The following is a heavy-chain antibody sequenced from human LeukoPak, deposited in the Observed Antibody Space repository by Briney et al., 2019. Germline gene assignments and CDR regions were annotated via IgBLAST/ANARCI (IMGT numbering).Heavy chain of an antibody. Sequence: ASVKVSCKASGYTFTGYYMHWVRQAPGQGIEWMGRINPNSGGTNYAQKFQGRVTMTRDTSISTAYMELSRLRSDDTAVYYCAKEGIYCSGTSCYDDYFDYWGQGTLVTVSS. D-gene: IGHD2-2*01. CDR3: AKEGIYCSGTSCYDDYFDY. CDR2: INPNSGGT. V-gene: IGHV1-2*06. J-gene: IGHJ4*02. CDR1: GYTFTGYY.